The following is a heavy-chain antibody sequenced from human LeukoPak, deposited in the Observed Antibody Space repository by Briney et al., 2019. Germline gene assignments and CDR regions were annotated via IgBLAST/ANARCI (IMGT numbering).Heavy chain of an antibody. CDR2: MNSNSGNT. Sequence: ASVTVSCKASGYTFTSYDINWVRQATGQGREGMGFMNSNSGNTGYAQKFQGRVTMTRSTSISTTYMELSSLRSEDTAVYYCARGGPPSSGGCAIYYFDYWGQGTLVTVSS. J-gene: IGHJ4*02. CDR3: ARGGPPSSGGCAIYYFDY. CDR1: GYTFTSYD. D-gene: IGHD2-15*01. V-gene: IGHV1-8*01.